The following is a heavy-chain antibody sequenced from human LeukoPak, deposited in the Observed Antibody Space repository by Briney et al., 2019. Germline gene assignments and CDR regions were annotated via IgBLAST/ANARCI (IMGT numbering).Heavy chain of an antibody. J-gene: IGHJ4*02. CDR1: GFTFSSSW. CDR2: IKEDGTEE. CDR3: VTVEQWLGRALLY. D-gene: IGHD6-19*01. Sequence: GGSLRLSCAASGFTFSSSWMTWVRQASGKGLEWVAHIKEDGTEENYVDSVKGRFTISRDNAKNSLYLQMNSLKTDDTAVYYCVTVEQWLGRALLYWGQGNLVTVSS. V-gene: IGHV3-7*05.